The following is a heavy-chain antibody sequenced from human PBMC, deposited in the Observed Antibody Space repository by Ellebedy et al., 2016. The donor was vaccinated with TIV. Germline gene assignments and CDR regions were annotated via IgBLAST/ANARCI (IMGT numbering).Heavy chain of an antibody. D-gene: IGHD1-14*01. V-gene: IGHV3-23*01. CDR1: GFTFSTYA. Sequence: PGGSLRLSCAGSGFTFSTYAMSWVRQATGEGLEWVSVITGAGDTTFYADSVKGRFIISRDNSKNTLYLQMNGLRADDTAAYYCAKGPLEPPPYYYYGLDVWGQGTTVTVSS. J-gene: IGHJ6*02. CDR3: AKGPLEPPPYYYYGLDV. CDR2: ITGAGDTT.